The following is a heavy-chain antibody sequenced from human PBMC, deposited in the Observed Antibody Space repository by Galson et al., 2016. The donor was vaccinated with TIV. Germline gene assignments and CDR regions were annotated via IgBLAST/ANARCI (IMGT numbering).Heavy chain of an antibody. V-gene: IGHV3-30*18. CDR2: IAYDGSYK. Sequence: SLRLSCAASGFTFSSYNMHWVRQAPGKGLEWVAVIAYDGSYKHYAGSVKGRFTVSRDSSKTTLYLQMNSLRAEDTAVYYCAKDLQTYIVMTGYFDSWGQGTLVTVSS. J-gene: IGHJ4*02. CDR3: AKDLQTYIVMTGYFDS. CDR1: GFTFSSYN. D-gene: IGHD2/OR15-2a*01.